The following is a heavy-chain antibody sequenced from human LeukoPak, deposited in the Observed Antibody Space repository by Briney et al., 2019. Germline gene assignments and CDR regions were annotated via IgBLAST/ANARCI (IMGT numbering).Heavy chain of an antibody. CDR2: IRYDGNSK. CDR3: ARDRSIAVGGFIGY. CDR1: GFIFSTYG. D-gene: IGHD6-19*01. V-gene: IGHV3-30*02. J-gene: IGHJ4*02. Sequence: GGSLRLSCATSGFIFSTYGMHWVRQAPGKGLEWVAFIRYDGNSKYYADSVKGRFTISRDNSKNTLYLQMNSLRAEDTAVYYRARDRSIAVGGFIGYWGQGTLVTVSS.